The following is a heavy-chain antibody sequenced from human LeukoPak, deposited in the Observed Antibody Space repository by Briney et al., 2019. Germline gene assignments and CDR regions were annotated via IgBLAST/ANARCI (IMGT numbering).Heavy chain of an antibody. V-gene: IGHV3-23*01. CDR1: GFTFSSYA. CDR3: AKWGKIVVVTAMDP. D-gene: IGHD2-21*02. J-gene: IGHJ5*02. Sequence: GGSLRLSCAASGFTFSSYAMNWVRQAPGKGLEWVSAISGSGGSTYYADSVKGRFTISRDNSKNTLYLQMNSLRAEDTAVYYCAKWGKIVVVTAMDPWGQGTLVTVSS. CDR2: ISGSGGST.